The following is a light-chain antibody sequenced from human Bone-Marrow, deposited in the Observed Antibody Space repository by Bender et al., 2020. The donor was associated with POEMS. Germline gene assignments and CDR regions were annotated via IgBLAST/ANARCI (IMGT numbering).Light chain of an antibody. J-gene: IGLJ2*01. V-gene: IGLV2-14*03. CDR2: DAT. CDR3: SSYTSTNTVI. CDR1: INDVGDYDY. Sequence: QSALTQPRSVSGSPGQSITISCTGTINDVGDYDYVAWYQQLPGKAPQLIIYDATNRPSGVSNRFSGSKSGNTASLTISGLQAQDEADYYCSSYTSTNTVIFGGGTTLTVL.